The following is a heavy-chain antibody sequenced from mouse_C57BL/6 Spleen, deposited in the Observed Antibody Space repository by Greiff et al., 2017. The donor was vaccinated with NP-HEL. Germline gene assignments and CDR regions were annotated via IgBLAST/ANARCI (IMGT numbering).Heavy chain of an antibody. CDR1: GYTFTEYT. J-gene: IGHJ2*01. D-gene: IGHD2-1*01. Sequence: QVQLKESGAELVKPGASVKLSCKASGYTFTEYTIHWVKQRSGQGLEWIGWFYPGSGSIKYNEKFKDKATLTADKSSSTVYMELSRLTSEDSAVYFCARHETGGGYGNYGYFDYWGQGTTLTVSS. V-gene: IGHV1-62-2*01. CDR2: FYPGSGSI. CDR3: ARHETGGGYGNYGYFDY.